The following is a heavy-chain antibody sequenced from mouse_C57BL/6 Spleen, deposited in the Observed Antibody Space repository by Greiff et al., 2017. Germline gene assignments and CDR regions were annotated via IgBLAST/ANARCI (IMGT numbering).Heavy chain of an antibody. CDR3: ARAGTGDWYFDV. CDR1: GYAFSSYW. J-gene: IGHJ1*03. Sequence: VKLVESGAELVKPGASVKISCKASGYAFSSYWMNWVKQRPGKGLEWIGQIYPGDGDTNYNGKFKGKATLTADKSSSTAYMQLSSLTSEDSAVYFCARAGTGDWYFDVWGTGTTVTVSS. D-gene: IGHD4-1*01. V-gene: IGHV1-80*01. CDR2: IYPGDGDT.